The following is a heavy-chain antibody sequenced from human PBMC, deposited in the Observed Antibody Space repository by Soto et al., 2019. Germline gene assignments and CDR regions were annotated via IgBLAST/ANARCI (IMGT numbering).Heavy chain of an antibody. J-gene: IGHJ4*02. CDR1: GGTFSSYA. Sequence: SVKVSCKASGGTFSSYAISWVRQAPGQGLEWMGGIIPIFGTANYAQKFQGRVTITADESTSTAYMELSSLRSEDTAVYYCARWGYSSSWYPYFDYWGQGTLGTVSS. D-gene: IGHD6-13*01. V-gene: IGHV1-69*13. CDR3: ARWGYSSSWYPYFDY. CDR2: IIPIFGTA.